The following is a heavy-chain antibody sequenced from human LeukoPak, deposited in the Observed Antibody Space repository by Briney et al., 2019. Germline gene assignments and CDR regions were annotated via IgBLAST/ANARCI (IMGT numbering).Heavy chain of an antibody. Sequence: SVNVSCKASGGTFSSYAINWVRQAPGQGLEWMGRIIPILGIANYAQKFQGRVTITADKSTSTAYMELSSLRSEDTAVYYCARDAPYGSGSYYDYWGQGTLVTVSS. CDR3: ARDAPYGSGSYYDY. J-gene: IGHJ4*02. CDR1: GGTFSSYA. D-gene: IGHD3-10*01. CDR2: IIPILGIA. V-gene: IGHV1-69*04.